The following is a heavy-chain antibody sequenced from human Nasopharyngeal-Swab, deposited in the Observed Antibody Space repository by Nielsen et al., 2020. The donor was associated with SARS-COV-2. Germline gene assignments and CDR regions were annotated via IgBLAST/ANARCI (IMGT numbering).Heavy chain of an antibody. CDR2: INHSGST. Sequence: SETLSLTCAVYGGSFRGYYWSWIRQPPGKGLEWIGEINHSGSTNYNPSLKSRVTISVDTSKNQFSLKLSSVTAADTAVYYCARSGFLWSGYYNGYYYGMDVWGQGTTVTVSS. CDR1: GGSFRGYY. J-gene: IGHJ6*02. V-gene: IGHV4-34*01. CDR3: ARSGFLWSGYYNGYYYGMDV. D-gene: IGHD3-3*01.